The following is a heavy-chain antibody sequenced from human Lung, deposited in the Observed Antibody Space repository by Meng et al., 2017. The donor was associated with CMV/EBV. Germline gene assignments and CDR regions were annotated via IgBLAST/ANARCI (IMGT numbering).Heavy chain of an antibody. CDR2: IYYSGST. CDR1: GGSVSSGSYY. Sequence: SXTLSLXCTVSGGSVSSGSYYWSWIRQPPGKGLEWIGYIYYSGSTNYNPSLKSRVTISVDTSKNQFSLKLSSVTAADTAVYYCARLGGLRFAFWYGMDVWXPGNXVTVSS. D-gene: IGHD3-3*01. V-gene: IGHV4-61*01. CDR3: ARLGGLRFAFWYGMDV. J-gene: IGHJ6*02.